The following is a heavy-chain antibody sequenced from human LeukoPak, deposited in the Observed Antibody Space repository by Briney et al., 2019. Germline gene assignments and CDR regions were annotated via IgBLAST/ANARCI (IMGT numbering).Heavy chain of an antibody. J-gene: IGHJ6*02. CDR2: IWYDGSNK. CDR1: GFTFSSYG. V-gene: IGHV3-30*19. D-gene: IGHD3-22*01. CDR3: ARVAYDSSGYLSYGMDV. Sequence: PGGSLRLSCAASGFTFSSYGMHWVRQAPGKGLEWVAVIWYDGSNKYYADSVKGRFTISRDNSKNTLYLQMNSLRAEDTAVYYCARVAYDSSGYLSYGMDVWGQGTTVTVSS.